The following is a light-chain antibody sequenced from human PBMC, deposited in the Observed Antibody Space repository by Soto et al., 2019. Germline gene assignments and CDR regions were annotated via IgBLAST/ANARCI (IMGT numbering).Light chain of an antibody. CDR3: QSYDSSLSEVV. CDR1: SSNIGAGYD. Sequence: QAVLTQPPSVSGAPGQRVTISCTGSSSNIGAGYDVHWYQQLPGTAPKLLIYGNSNRPSGVPDRFSGSKSGTSASLAITGLQAEDEADYYCQSYDSSLSEVVLGGGTQLTVL. CDR2: GNS. V-gene: IGLV1-40*01. J-gene: IGLJ2*01.